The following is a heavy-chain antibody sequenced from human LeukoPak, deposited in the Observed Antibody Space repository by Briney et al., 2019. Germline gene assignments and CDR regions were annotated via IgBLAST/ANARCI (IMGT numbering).Heavy chain of an antibody. V-gene: IGHV4-59*01. CDR3: ARAGSGWSFDY. D-gene: IGHD6-19*01. Sequence: SETLSLTCSVSGDSISSYYWSWIRQPPGKGLEWIGYIYYRGSTNYNSSLKGRVTISVDTSKNQFSLNLSSVTAADTAVYYCARAGSGWSFDYWGQGTLVTVSS. J-gene: IGHJ4*02. CDR2: IYYRGST. CDR1: GDSISSYY.